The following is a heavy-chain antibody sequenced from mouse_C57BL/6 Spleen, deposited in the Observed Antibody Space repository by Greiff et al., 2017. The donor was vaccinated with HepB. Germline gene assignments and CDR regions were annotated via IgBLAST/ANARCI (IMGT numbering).Heavy chain of an antibody. Sequence: VQLQQSGAELVMPGASVKLSCKASGYTFTSYWMHWVKQRPGQGLEWIGEIDPSDSYTNYNQKFKGKSTLTVDKSSSTAYMQLSSLTSEDSAVYYGARGDSSGYIGYWGQGTTLTVSS. J-gene: IGHJ2*01. V-gene: IGHV1-69*01. CDR1: GYTFTSYW. CDR2: IDPSDSYT. CDR3: ARGDSSGYIGY. D-gene: IGHD3-2*02.